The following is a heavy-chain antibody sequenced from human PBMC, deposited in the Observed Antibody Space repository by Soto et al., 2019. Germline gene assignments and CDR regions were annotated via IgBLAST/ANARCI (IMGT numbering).Heavy chain of an antibody. V-gene: IGHV4-61*01. CDR2: VYHTGRT. J-gene: IGHJ4*02. Sequence: PSETLSLTCTVSGGSFKSGSYSWSWIRQPPGKGLEWIGYVYHTGRTSYNPSLKSRVSISMDTSKNQFSLNLDSVTAADTAVYFCARDFAYFDSWGKGPLVTVSS. CDR1: GGSFKSGSYS. CDR3: ARDFAYFDS.